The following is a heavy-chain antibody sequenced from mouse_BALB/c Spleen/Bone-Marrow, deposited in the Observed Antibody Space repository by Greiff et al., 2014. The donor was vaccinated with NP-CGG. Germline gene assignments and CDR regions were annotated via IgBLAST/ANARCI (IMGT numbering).Heavy chain of an antibody. D-gene: IGHD2-4*01. CDR1: GYAFTNYL. CDR3: ARAITDAMDY. V-gene: IGHV1-54*01. Sequence: QVQLQQPGAELVRPGTSVKVSSKGSGYAFTNYLIEWVKQRPGQGLEWIGVINSGSGGTKYNEKFKGKATLTADKSSSTAYMQLSSLTSDDSAVYFCARAITDAMDYWGQGTSVTVSS. J-gene: IGHJ4*01. CDR2: INSGSGGT.